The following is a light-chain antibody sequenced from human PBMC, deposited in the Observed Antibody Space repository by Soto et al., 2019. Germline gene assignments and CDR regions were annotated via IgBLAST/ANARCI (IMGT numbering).Light chain of an antibody. CDR1: SGHSNFA. Sequence: QSVLTQSPSASASLGASVKLTCTLSSGHSNFAIAWLQQQPDRGPRYLMKVNTDGSHDKGDGIPDRFSGSTSGAERYLTISGLQSEDEADYYCQTWGAGPHVVFGGGTKLTVL. CDR3: QTWGAGPHVV. V-gene: IGLV4-69*01. CDR2: VNTDGSH. J-gene: IGLJ2*01.